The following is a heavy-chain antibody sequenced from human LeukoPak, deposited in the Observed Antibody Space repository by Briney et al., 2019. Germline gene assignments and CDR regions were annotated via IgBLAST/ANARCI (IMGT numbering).Heavy chain of an antibody. V-gene: IGHV3-30*03. Sequence: GKSLRLSCAASGFTFTHHGMHWVRQAPGKGLEWVAVISYDGSNKYYADSVKGRFTISRDNSKNTLYLQMNSLRAEDTAVYYCARDLYDSSESAFDIWGQGTMVTVSS. CDR1: GFTFTHHG. D-gene: IGHD3-22*01. J-gene: IGHJ3*02. CDR2: ISYDGSNK. CDR3: ARDLYDSSESAFDI.